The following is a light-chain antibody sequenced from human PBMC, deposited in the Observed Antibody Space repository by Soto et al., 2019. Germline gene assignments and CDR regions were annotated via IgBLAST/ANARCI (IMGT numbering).Light chain of an antibody. CDR2: GNS. CDR3: QSYDSSLSGL. CDR1: SSNIGAGYD. V-gene: IGLV1-40*01. Sequence: QSVLTQPPSVSGAPGQRVTISCTGSSSNIGAGYDVHWYQQLPGTAPKLLIYGNSNRPSGVPDRFSGSNSGTSASLASTGLQAEDEADYYCQSYDSSLSGLFGGGTKVTVL. J-gene: IGLJ2*01.